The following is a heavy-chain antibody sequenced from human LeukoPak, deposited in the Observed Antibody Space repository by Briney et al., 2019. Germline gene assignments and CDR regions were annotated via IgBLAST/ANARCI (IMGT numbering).Heavy chain of an antibody. V-gene: IGHV3-48*01. D-gene: IGHD5-24*01. Sequence: GGSLRLSCAASGFTFSDYSMNWVRQAPGKGLEWISYIGIDSGNTNYADSVKGRFTISGDKAKNSLYLQMNSLRAEDTAVYYCARDYKYAFDNWGQGTLVTVST. J-gene: IGHJ4*02. CDR3: ARDYKYAFDN. CDR2: IGIDSGNT. CDR1: GFTFSDYS.